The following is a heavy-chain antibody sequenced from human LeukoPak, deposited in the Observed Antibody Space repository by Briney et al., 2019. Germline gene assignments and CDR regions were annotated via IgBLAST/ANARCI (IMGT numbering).Heavy chain of an antibody. Sequence: PGGSLRLSCVASGFTFSSYSMNWVRQAPGKGLEWLSYIDSSSSSIRYADSVQGRFTISRDNGMNSLYLQMNNLRVDDTAIYYCAVTARRVEFDPWGQGTLVTV. V-gene: IGHV3-48*01. D-gene: IGHD6-6*01. J-gene: IGHJ5*02. CDR2: IDSSSSSI. CDR1: GFTFSSYS. CDR3: AVTARRVEFDP.